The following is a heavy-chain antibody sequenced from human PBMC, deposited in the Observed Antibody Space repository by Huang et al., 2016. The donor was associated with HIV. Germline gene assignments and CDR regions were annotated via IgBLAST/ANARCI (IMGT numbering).Heavy chain of an antibody. CDR1: GYTFTSYG. CDR3: ARLYLYGMDV. D-gene: IGHD3-16*02. Sequence: QVQLVQSGAEVKKPGASVKVSCKVSGYTFTSYGISWVRQAPGQGLEWMGWIRDYKGNTNYAQKLQGRVTMTADTSTSTVNMEMRSLGSDDTAVYYCARLYLYGMDVWGQGTTVTVSS. J-gene: IGHJ6*02. V-gene: IGHV1-18*04. CDR2: IRDYKGNT.